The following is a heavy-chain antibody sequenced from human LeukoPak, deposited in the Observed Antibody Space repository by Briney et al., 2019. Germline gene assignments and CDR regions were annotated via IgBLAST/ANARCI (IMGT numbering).Heavy chain of an antibody. CDR2: IKQDGSEK. V-gene: IGHV3-7*01. CDR3: ARDGFVGAADY. CDR1: EFIFSGYW. J-gene: IGHJ4*02. D-gene: IGHD6-13*01. Sequence: PGGSLRLSCAASEFIFSGYWMNWVRQAPGKGLEWVANIKQDGSEKQYVDSVRGRFTISRDNAKNSLYLQMNSLRVEDTAVYYCARDGFVGAADYWGQGTLVTVS.